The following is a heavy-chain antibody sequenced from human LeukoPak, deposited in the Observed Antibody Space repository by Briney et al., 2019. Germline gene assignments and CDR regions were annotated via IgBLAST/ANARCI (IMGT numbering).Heavy chain of an antibody. CDR2: ISGSCGAT. V-gene: IGHV3-23*01. J-gene: IGHJ4*02. Sequence: PGGSLRLSCAASGFTFKTYGMSWVPEAPGKGLEWVSGISGSCGATYYADSVKGRFTISRDDPHNTLYLQMNSLRAEDTAVYFCARGGVDYYGSGTYYLMYYFDYWGQGALVTVSS. CDR3: ARGGVDYYGSGTYYLMYYFDY. CDR1: GFTFKTYG. D-gene: IGHD3-10*01.